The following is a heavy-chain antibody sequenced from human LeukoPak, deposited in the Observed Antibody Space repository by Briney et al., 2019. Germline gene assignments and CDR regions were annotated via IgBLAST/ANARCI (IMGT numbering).Heavy chain of an antibody. J-gene: IGHJ5*02. Sequence: KTSETLSLTCAVSGYSISSGYYWGWIRQPPGKGLEWIGSIYHSGSTYYNPSLKSRVTISVDTSKNQFSLKLSSVTAADTAVYYCASARRYYDILTGYYLGSRFDPWGQGTLVTVSS. CDR3: ASARRYYDILTGYYLGSRFDP. D-gene: IGHD3-9*01. CDR1: GYSISSGYY. V-gene: IGHV4-38-2*01. CDR2: IYHSGST.